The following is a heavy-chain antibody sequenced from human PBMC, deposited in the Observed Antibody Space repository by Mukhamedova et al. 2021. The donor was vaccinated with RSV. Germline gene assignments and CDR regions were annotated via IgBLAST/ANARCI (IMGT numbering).Heavy chain of an antibody. D-gene: IGHD5-24*01. Sequence: SSYGMHWVRQAPGKGLEWVAVIWYDGSNKYYADSVKGRFIISRDNSKNTLYLQMNSLRAEDTAVYYCAREAGDGQFDYWGQGTL. V-gene: IGHV3-33*01. CDR2: IWYDGSNK. J-gene: IGHJ4*02. CDR1: SSYG. CDR3: AREAGDGQFDY.